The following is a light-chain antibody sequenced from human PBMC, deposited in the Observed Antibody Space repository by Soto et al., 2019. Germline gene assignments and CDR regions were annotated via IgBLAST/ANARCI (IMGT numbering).Light chain of an antibody. CDR2: DVS. V-gene: IGLV2-14*01. CDR3: SSYTSSSTTR. CDR1: SSDVGGYNY. Sequence: QSALTQPASVSGSPGQSITISCTGTSSDVGGYNYVSWYQQHPGKAPKLMIYDVSNRPSGVSNRFSGSKSGNTASLTISGLQAEDEADYYCSSYTSSSTTRFGGGTKVTVL. J-gene: IGLJ2*01.